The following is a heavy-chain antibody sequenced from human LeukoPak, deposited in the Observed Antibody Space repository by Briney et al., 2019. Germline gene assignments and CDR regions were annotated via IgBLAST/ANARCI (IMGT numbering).Heavy chain of an antibody. Sequence: PSETLSLTCTVSGGSISSGSHHWGWFRQSPGKGLEWIGSIYDSRTIYYNPSLNSRVTISAVTSKNQFPLQLNSVTAADTAVYYCARHDGRSGGTMGALDSWGQGSLVTVSS. CDR3: ARHDGRSGGTMGALDS. D-gene: IGHD4-23*01. CDR1: GGSISSGSHH. CDR2: IYDSRTI. J-gene: IGHJ4*02. V-gene: IGHV4-39*01.